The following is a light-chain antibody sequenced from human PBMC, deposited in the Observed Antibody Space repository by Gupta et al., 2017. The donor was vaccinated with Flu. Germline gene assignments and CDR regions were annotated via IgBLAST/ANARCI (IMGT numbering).Light chain of an antibody. CDR1: QGISNY. Sequence: SVGDRVIITCRASQGISNYLAWYQQKPGKVPKLLIYAASTLQSGVPSRFSGSGSGTDFTLTISSLQPEDVATYYCQKYNSAPRTFGQGTKVEIK. J-gene: IGKJ1*01. V-gene: IGKV1-27*01. CDR3: QKYNSAPRT. CDR2: AAS.